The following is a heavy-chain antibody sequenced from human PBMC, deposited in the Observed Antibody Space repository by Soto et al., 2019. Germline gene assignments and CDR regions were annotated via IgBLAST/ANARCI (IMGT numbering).Heavy chain of an antibody. V-gene: IGHV1-46*01. J-gene: IGHJ4*02. Sequence: QVQLVQSGAEVKKPGASVRVSCKASGYTFTGYHMHWVRQAPGQRLEWAGMINPSGGSTKYAQNFQGRVTMTTVTSTTTVYMELSSLRSEDTAVYYCARTLNWSYDYFDYWGQGTLVTVSS. CDR2: INPSGGST. CDR3: ARTLNWSYDYFDY. D-gene: IGHD1-7*01. CDR1: GYTFTGYH.